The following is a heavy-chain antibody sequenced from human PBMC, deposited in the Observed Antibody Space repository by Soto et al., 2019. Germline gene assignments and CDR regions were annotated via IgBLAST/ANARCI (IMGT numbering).Heavy chain of an antibody. CDR1: GGSISSGGYY. CDR3: AGVRDGSSEAYYFDY. Sequence: QVQLQESGPGLVKPSQTLSLTCTVSGGSISSGGYYWSWIRQHPGKGLEWIGYIYYSGSTYYNPSLQSRVTRSVDPSKSQFSLKLSSVTAADTAVYYGAGVRDGSSEAYYFDYWGQGTLVTVSS. D-gene: IGHD2-2*01. V-gene: IGHV4-31*03. CDR2: IYYSGST. J-gene: IGHJ4*02.